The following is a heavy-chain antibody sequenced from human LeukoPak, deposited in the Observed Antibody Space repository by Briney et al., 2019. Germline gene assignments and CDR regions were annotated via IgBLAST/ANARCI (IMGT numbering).Heavy chain of an antibody. J-gene: IGHJ4*02. D-gene: IGHD6-13*01. CDR2: IYYSGST. CDR3: ARDPSSSEFDY. Sequence: SETLSLTCTVSGGSISSYYWSWIRQPPGKGLEWIGSIYYSGSTYYNPSLKSRVTISVDTSKNQFSLKLSSVTAADTAVYYCARDPSSSEFDYWGQGTLVTVSP. V-gene: IGHV4-59*12. CDR1: GGSISSYY.